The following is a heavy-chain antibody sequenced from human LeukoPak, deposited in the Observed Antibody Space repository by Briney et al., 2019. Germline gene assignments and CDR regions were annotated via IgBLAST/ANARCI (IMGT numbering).Heavy chain of an antibody. Sequence: PGGSLRLSCAASGFTFSSYAMHWVRQAPGKGLEWVAVISYVGSNKYYADSVKGRFTISRDNSKNTLYLQMNSLRAEDTAVYYCARVKWFGELFSSPLDYWGQGTLVTVSS. D-gene: IGHD3-10*01. V-gene: IGHV3-30*04. CDR2: ISYVGSNK. J-gene: IGHJ4*02. CDR3: ARVKWFGELFSSPLDY. CDR1: GFTFSSYA.